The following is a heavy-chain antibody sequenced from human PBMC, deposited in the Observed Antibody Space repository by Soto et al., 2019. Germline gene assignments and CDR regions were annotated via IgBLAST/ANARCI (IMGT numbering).Heavy chain of an antibody. J-gene: IGHJ6*02. CDR3: ARDNYNYSGMDV. V-gene: IGHV1-2*02. Sequence: GASVKVSCKASGYIFNDYYIRWVRQAPGQGLEWMGWINPYNGGANFAQEFQGRVTMTRDTSLSIVYMEVTRLTYDDTAVYYCARDNYNYSGMDVWGQGTTVTVSS. CDR1: GYIFNDYY. CDR2: INPYNGGA.